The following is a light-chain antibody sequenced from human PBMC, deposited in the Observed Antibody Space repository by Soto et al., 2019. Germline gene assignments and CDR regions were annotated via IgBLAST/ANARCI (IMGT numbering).Light chain of an antibody. V-gene: IGKV3-11*01. CDR2: DAS. CDR1: QSLSNF. J-gene: IGKJ3*01. Sequence: EIVLTQSPATLSLSQGERATLSCRASQSLSNFLAWYQQKPGQAPRLLIYDASNMATGIPVRFSGSGSGTDFTLTIRSLEPEDFAVYDCQQRSNLFTFGPGTTVYIK. CDR3: QQRSNLFT.